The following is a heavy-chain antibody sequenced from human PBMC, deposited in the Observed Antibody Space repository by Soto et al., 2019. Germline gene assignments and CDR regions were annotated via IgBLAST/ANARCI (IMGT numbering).Heavy chain of an antibody. Sequence: SETLSLTCTVSGGSVGSGGYFWSWIRQPPGEGLEWIGHIYNSGSTYSNPSLRGRVTISADTSKSQFSLKLSSVTAADTAVYYCARGPSADKIDFWGQGTLVTVSS. J-gene: IGHJ4*02. D-gene: IGHD3-3*01. V-gene: IGHV4-30-4*01. CDR1: GGSVGSGGYF. CDR3: ARGPSADKIDF. CDR2: IYNSGST.